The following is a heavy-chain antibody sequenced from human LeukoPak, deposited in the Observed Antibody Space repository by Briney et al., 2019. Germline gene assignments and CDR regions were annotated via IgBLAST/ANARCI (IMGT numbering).Heavy chain of an antibody. D-gene: IGHD2-21*02. CDR1: GYTFSNYG. Sequence: ASVKVSCKASGYTFSNYGISWVRQAPGQGFEWLGWISAYNGNTHYAQKLQGRVTLTTDTSTSTAYMEVRSLRSDDTAVYFCAREVRLEVTRRRDLDYWGQGTLVTVSS. V-gene: IGHV1-18*01. J-gene: IGHJ4*02. CDR3: AREVRLEVTRRRDLDY. CDR2: ISAYNGNT.